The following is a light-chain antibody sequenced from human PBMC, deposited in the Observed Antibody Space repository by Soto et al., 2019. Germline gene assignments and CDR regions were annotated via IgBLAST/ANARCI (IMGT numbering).Light chain of an antibody. CDR2: ATY. CDR1: QGINNY. Sequence: DIQMTQSPSSLSASVGDRVTITWRASQGINNYLAGFQQKQGRAPKSLIYATYSLQSGVPSKSSGSGSGTDFTLTISSPQPEDFATYYYQQYDSFPRTFGQGTKVEIK. CDR3: QQYDSFPRT. V-gene: IGKV1-16*02. J-gene: IGKJ1*01.